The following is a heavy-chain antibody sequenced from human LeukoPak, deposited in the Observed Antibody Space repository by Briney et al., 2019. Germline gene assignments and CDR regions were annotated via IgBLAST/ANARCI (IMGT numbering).Heavy chain of an antibody. D-gene: IGHD1-1*01. CDR3: ATPTAGTWHFDY. J-gene: IGHJ4*02. V-gene: IGHV3-7*01. CDR2: IKQDASER. Sequence: GGSLRLSCAASGFTFSSYWMTWVRQAPGKGLEWVANIKQDASERYYVDSVKGRFTISRDNAKNSLFLQMNSLRAEDTAVYYCATPTAGTWHFDYWGQGTLVTVSS. CDR1: GFTFSSYW.